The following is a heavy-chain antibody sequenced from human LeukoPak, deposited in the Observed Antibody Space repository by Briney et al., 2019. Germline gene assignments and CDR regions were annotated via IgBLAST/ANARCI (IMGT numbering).Heavy chain of an antibody. CDR1: GYSISSGYY. CDR2: IYHSGTT. CDR3: ARVKGRLSWFDL. V-gene: IGHV4-38-2*02. Sequence: PSETLSLTCTVSGYSISSGYYWGWIRQPPGKGLEWIGSIYHSGTTYYNPSLKSRVTISVDTSKNQFSLKLSSVTAADTAVYYCARVKGRLSWFDLWGQGTLFTVSS. J-gene: IGHJ5*02.